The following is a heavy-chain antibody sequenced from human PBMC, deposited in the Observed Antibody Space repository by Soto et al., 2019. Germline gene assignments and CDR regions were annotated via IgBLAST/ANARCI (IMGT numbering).Heavy chain of an antibody. CDR2: INSDGSVT. CDR1: GFTFSSYW. Sequence: EVQLVESGGGLVQPGGSLRLSCAASGFTFSSYWMHWVRQVPGKGLVWVSHINSDGSVTTYADSVKGRFTISRDNAKSELYLQMNNLRAEDTAVYYCADPFAVEMVLGGRGTLVTVSS. D-gene: IGHD2-8*01. J-gene: IGHJ4*02. V-gene: IGHV3-74*01. CDR3: ADPFAVEMVL.